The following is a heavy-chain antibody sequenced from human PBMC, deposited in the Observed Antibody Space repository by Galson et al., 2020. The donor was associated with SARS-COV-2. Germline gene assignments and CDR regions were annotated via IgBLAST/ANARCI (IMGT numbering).Heavy chain of an antibody. J-gene: IGHJ4*02. CDR3: ARQAESPVTNTGYYFDY. D-gene: IGHD5-18*01. CDR1: GGSITSGRYY. Sequence: SETLSLTCSVSGGSITSGRYYWGWIRQPPGKGLEWAGIIFSSGSAYYNPSLKSRITISVDTSKNQFSLKLSSVTAADTAVYYCARQAESPVTNTGYYFDYWGQGILVTVSS. CDR2: IFSSGSA. V-gene: IGHV4-39*01.